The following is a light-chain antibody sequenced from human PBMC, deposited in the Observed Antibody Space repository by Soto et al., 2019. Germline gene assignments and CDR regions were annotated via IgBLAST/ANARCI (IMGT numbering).Light chain of an antibody. CDR2: GAS. CDR1: QSVSSSY. CDR3: QQYNNWPFS. Sequence: EIVLTQPPGTQSLCPVARATLSGRASQSVSSSYLAWYQQKPGQAPRLLIYGASSRATGIPARFSGTGSETDFTLTISGLQSEDSAVYFCQQYNNWPFSFGQGTRLEIK. V-gene: IGKV3-20*01. J-gene: IGKJ5*01.